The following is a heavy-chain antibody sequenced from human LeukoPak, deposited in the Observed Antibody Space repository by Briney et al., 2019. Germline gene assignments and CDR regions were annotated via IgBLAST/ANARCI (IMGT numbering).Heavy chain of an antibody. CDR3: ARVPLGASFWSPMIDY. CDR2: ISSSSSYI. D-gene: IGHD1-26*01. J-gene: IGHJ4*02. CDR1: GFTFSSYG. Sequence: GGSLRLSWAASGFTFSSYGMHWVRQAPGKGLEWVSSISSSSSYIYYADSVKGRFTISRDNAKNSLYLQMNSLRAEDTAVYYCARVPLGASFWSPMIDYWGQGTLVTVSS. V-gene: IGHV3-21*01.